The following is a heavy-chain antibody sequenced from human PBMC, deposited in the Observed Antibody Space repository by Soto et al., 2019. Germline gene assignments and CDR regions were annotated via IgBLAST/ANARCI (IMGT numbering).Heavy chain of an antibody. V-gene: IGHV4-34*01. Sequence: PSETLSLTCAVYGGSFSGYYWSWIRQPPGKGLEWIGEINHSGSTNYNPSLKSRVTISVDTSKNQFSLKLSSVTAADTAVYYCASRRRGSGSYYHSYSYYGMDVWGQGTMVTVSS. J-gene: IGHJ6*02. CDR2: INHSGST. CDR1: GGSFSGYY. D-gene: IGHD3-10*01. CDR3: ASRRRGSGSYYHSYSYYGMDV.